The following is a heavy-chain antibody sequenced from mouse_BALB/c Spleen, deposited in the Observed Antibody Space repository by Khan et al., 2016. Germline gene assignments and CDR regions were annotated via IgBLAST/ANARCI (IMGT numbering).Heavy chain of an antibody. Sequence: EVQLPESGPGLVKPSQSLSLTCSVTGYSITSGYFWNWIRQFPGNKLECMGYISYDGYNYYHQSLTNQISITRDTSKNQFFMKLNFLTTEDSATYYCARDGYDGWFAYCGQGTLVTVSA. CDR1: GYSITSGYF. CDR3: ARDGYDGWFAY. J-gene: IGHJ3*01. V-gene: IGHV3-6*02. D-gene: IGHD2-2*01. CDR2: ISYDGYN.